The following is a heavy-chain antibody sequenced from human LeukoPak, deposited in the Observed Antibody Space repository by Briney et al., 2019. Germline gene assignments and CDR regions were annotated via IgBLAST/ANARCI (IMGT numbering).Heavy chain of an antibody. CDR2: ISSSSSYI. CDR1: GFTFSSYS. V-gene: IGHV3-21*01. D-gene: IGHD4-17*01. Sequence: PGGSLRLYCAASGFTFSSYSMNWVRQAPGKGLEWVSSISSSSSYIYYADSVKGRFTISRDNAKNSLYLQMNSLRAEDTAVYYCARRDKGYGDYFDYWGQGTLVTVSS. J-gene: IGHJ4*02. CDR3: ARRDKGYGDYFDY.